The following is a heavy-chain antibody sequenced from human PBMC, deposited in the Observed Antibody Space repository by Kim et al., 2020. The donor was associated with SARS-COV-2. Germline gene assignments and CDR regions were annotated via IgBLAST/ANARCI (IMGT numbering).Heavy chain of an antibody. V-gene: IGHV4-39*01. CDR3: ALAYSSSWYSGYFQH. CDR1: GGSIGSSSYY. D-gene: IGHD6-13*01. J-gene: IGHJ1*01. Sequence: SETLSLTCTVSGGSIGSSSYYWGWIRQPPGKGLEWIGSIYYSGSTYYNPSLKSRVTISVDTSKNQFSLKLSSVTAADTAVYYCALAYSSSWYSGYFQHWGQGTLVTVSS. CDR2: IYYSGST.